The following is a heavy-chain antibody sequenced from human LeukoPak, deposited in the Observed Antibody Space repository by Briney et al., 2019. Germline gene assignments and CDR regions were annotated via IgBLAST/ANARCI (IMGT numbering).Heavy chain of an antibody. CDR2: IYHSGTT. CDR1: GNFISNGYY. J-gene: IGHJ4*02. D-gene: IGHD3-3*01. Sequence: SEPLSLTCAVSGNFISNGYYWGWIRQPPGKGLEWIGSIYHSGTTFYNPSLKSRLSISVDTSNNHFSLTLRSVTAEDTAVYYCARQGGGFWSGSYPFDYWGQGTLVAVSS. CDR3: ARQGGGFWSGSYPFDY. V-gene: IGHV4-38-2*01.